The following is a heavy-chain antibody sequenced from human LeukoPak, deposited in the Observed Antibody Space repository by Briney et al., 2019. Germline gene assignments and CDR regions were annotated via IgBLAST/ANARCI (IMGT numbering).Heavy chain of an antibody. Sequence: TSETLSLTCTVSGGSISSGGYYWSWIRQHPGKGLEWIGHIYYSGSTYYNPSLKSRVTISVDTSKNQFSLKLSSVTAADTAVYYCARGDTAMGYYFDYWGQGTLVTVSS. CDR2: IYYSGST. D-gene: IGHD5-18*01. CDR3: ARGDTAMGYYFDY. V-gene: IGHV4-31*03. J-gene: IGHJ4*02. CDR1: GGSISSGGYY.